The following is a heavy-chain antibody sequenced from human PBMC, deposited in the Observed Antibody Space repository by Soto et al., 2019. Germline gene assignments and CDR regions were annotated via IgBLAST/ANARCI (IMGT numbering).Heavy chain of an antibody. Sequence: ASVKVSCKASGGTFSSYAISWVRQDPGQGLEWMGGIIPIFGTANYAQKFQGRVTITADESTSTAYMELSSLRSEGTAVYYCATALIVPYFGSAFDIWGQGTMVTVSS. CDR2: IIPIFGTA. CDR3: ATALIVPYFGSAFDI. V-gene: IGHV1-69*13. D-gene: IGHD2-8*01. CDR1: GGTFSSYA. J-gene: IGHJ3*02.